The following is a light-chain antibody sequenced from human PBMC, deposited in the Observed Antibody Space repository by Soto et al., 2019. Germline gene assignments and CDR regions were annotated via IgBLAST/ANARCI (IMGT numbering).Light chain of an antibody. J-gene: IGKJ4*01. CDR1: QRMSGF. Sequence: DTQMTQSPSTLSASVGDRVTITCRASQRMSGFLAWYQQKPGKAPQLLISDASSLESGVPSRFSGGGSGTAFTLTISSLQSEDFAIYYWQQYSNWPLTFGGGTKV. V-gene: IGKV1-5*01. CDR2: DAS. CDR3: QQYSNWPLT.